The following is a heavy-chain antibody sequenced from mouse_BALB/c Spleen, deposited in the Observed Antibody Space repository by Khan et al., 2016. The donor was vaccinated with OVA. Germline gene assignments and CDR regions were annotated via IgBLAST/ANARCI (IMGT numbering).Heavy chain of an antibody. D-gene: IGHD2-14*01. CDR1: GYTFTSNT. Sequence: VQLQQSGAELARPGASVKMSCKASGYTFTSNTMHWVKQRPGQGLEWIGYINPRSSYTNYNQKFKDKATLTADKSSSTAYMQLRSLTSEDSAVEYCARRTTGYAMDYWGQGTSVTGSS. CDR2: INPRSSYT. V-gene: IGHV1-4*01. CDR3: ARRTTGYAMDY. J-gene: IGHJ4*01.